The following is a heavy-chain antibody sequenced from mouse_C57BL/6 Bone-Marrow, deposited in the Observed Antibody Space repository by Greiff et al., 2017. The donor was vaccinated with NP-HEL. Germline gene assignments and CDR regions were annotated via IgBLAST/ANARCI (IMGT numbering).Heavy chain of an antibody. CDR1: GYAFSSSW. CDR3: ARRLGFDV. V-gene: IGHV1-82*01. Sequence: QVQLKESGPELVKPGASVKISCKASGYAFSSSWMNWVKQRPGKGLEWIGRIYPGDGDTNYNGKFKGKATLTADKSSSTAYMQLSSLTSEDSAVYFCARRLGFDVWGTGTTVTVSS. D-gene: IGHD4-1*01. CDR2: IYPGDGDT. J-gene: IGHJ1*03.